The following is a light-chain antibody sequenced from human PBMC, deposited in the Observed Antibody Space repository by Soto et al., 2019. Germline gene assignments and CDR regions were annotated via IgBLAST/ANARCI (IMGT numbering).Light chain of an antibody. J-gene: IGKJ1*01. Sequence: DIQMTQSPSTLSASVGDRVTITCRASQSISSWLAWYQQKPGKAPKLLIYDASSRATGIPDRFSGSGSGTDFTLTISRLEPEDFEVYFCHQYGSSPWTFGQGTKVEV. V-gene: IGKV1-5*01. CDR3: HQYGSSPWT. CDR2: DAS. CDR1: QSISSW.